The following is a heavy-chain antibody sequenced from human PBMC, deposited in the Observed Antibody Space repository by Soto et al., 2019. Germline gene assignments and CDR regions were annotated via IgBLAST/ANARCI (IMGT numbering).Heavy chain of an antibody. V-gene: IGHV4-34*01. CDR3: ARDPHYDILTGYYTHDY. CDR2: INHSGST. J-gene: IGHJ4*02. Sequence: SETLSLTCAVYGGSFSGYYWSWIRQPPGKGLEWIGEINHSGSTNYNPSLKSRVTISVDTSKNQFSLKLSSVTAADTAVYYCARDPHYDILTGYYTHDYWGQGTLVTVSS. CDR1: GGSFSGYY. D-gene: IGHD3-9*01.